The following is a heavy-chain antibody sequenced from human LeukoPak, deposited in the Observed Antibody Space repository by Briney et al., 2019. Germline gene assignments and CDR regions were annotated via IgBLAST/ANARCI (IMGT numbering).Heavy chain of an antibody. J-gene: IGHJ4*02. Sequence: RGSLRLSCAASGFTLSSNYMSWVRQAPGKGLEWVSVIYSGGSTYYADSVKGRFPISRANSKNTLYLQMNSLRAEDTAVYYCAATYYDILTGYYLFDYWGQGTLVT. CDR2: IYSGGST. V-gene: IGHV3-53*01. CDR1: GFTLSSNY. D-gene: IGHD3-9*01. CDR3: AATYYDILTGYYLFDY.